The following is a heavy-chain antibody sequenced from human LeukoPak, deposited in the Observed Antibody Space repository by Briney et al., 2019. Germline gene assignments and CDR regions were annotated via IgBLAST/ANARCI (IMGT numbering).Heavy chain of an antibody. J-gene: IGHJ6*02. CDR3: ARGALWFGEHYGMDV. Sequence: PGGSLRLSCAASGFTFSSYSMNWVRQAPGKGLEWVSVIYSGGSTYYADSVKGRFTISRDNSKNTLYLQMNSLRAEDTAVYYCARGALWFGEHYGMDVWGQGTTVTVSS. CDR1: GFTFSSYS. CDR2: IYSGGST. V-gene: IGHV3-53*01. D-gene: IGHD3-10*01.